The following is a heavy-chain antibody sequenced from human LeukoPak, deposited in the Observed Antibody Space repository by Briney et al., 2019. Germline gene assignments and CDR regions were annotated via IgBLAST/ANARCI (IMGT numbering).Heavy chain of an antibody. CDR3: ARDRTAMGFDY. D-gene: IGHD5-18*01. J-gene: IGHJ4*02. Sequence: SETLSLTCTVSGGSTSSSNYYWGWIRQPPGKGLEWIGEIYHSGSTNYNPSLKSRVTISVDKSKNQFSLKLSSVTAADTAVYYCARDRTAMGFDYWGQGTLVTVSS. CDR2: IYHSGST. CDR1: GGSTSSSNYY. V-gene: IGHV4-39*07.